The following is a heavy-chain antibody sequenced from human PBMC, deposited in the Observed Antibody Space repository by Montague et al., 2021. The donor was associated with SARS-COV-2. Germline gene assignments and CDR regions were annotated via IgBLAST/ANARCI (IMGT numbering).Heavy chain of an antibody. CDR1: GFTFSNSA. D-gene: IGHD3-10*01. V-gene: IGHV3-23*01. CDR2: SSGSDGGT. CDR3: AKDSYYYGLGYGMDV. J-gene: IGHJ6*02. Sequence: SRSLSWAASGFTFSNSAMNWVRQAPGKGPEWVLGSSGSDGGTHYADSVKGRFTISRDNSKNVLYLRMNSLRAEDTALYYCAKDSYYYGLGYGMDVWGQGTTVTVSS.